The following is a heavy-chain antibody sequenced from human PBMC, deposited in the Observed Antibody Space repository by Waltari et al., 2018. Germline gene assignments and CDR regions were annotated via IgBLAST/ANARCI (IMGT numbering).Heavy chain of an antibody. Sequence: QVQLQQSGPGLVKPSQTLSLTCAISGDSVSSNSAAWTWIRQSPSRGLEWLGRTYYRSKCYNDYAVSVKSRITINPDTSKNQFSLQLNSVTPEDTAVYYCARESRGVAAAMNWFDPWGQGTLVTVSS. CDR2: TYYRSKCYN. J-gene: IGHJ5*02. D-gene: IGHD6-13*01. V-gene: IGHV6-1*01. CDR3: ARESRGVAAAMNWFDP. CDR1: GDSVSSNSAA.